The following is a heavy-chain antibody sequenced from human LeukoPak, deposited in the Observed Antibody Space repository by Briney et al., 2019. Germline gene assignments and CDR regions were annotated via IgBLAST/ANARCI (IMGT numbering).Heavy chain of an antibody. CDR2: ISGGGDST. CDR3: AKDFWYSSSWSYHYFDC. CDR1: GFTFSNHA. V-gene: IGHV3-23*01. Sequence: GGSLRLSCAASGFTFSNHAMSWVRQAPGKGLECVSTISGGGDSTYYADSVKGRFTISRDNSKNTLYLQMNSLKDEDKAVYYCAKDFWYSSSWSYHYFDCWGQRTLVTASS. D-gene: IGHD6-13*01. J-gene: IGHJ4*02.